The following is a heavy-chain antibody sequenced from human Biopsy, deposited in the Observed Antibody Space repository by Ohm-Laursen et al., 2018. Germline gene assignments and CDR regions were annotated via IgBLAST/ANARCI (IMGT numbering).Heavy chain of an antibody. D-gene: IGHD1-26*01. V-gene: IGHV1-69*04. Sequence: SSVKVPCKASGATVTSYAISWVRQAPGQGLEWMGRIIPFTGVTNYAQNFQGKVTISADKSPPTVYVELSTLKPDDTAVYYCATDARWDPSLDAFHVWGQGTQVTVS. CDR2: IIPFTGVT. J-gene: IGHJ3*01. CDR3: ATDARWDPSLDAFHV. CDR1: GATVTSYA.